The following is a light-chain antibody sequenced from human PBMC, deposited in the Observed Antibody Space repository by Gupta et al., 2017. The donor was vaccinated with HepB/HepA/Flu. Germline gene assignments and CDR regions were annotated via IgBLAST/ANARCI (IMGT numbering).Light chain of an antibody. CDR3: CSYKSTTVV. Sequence: QSALPPPASVSGSPGQSITISCTGTRSDVGSYNLVSWYQQQPGNAPKLMIYEVNKWTAGVSNLFSGSKSGNTAPMTSSALQAEDDDYYYCCSYKSTTVVFGGGTKLTVL. V-gene: IGLV2-23*02. CDR1: RSDVGSYNL. CDR2: EVN. J-gene: IGLJ2*01.